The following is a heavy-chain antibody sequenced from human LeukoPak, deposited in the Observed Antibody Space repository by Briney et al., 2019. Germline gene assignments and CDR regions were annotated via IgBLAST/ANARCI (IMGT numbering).Heavy chain of an antibody. CDR1: GYTFTGYY. D-gene: IGHD3-9*01. CDR3: AAVNYGILTGYYGPDY. V-gene: IGHV1-2*02. CDR2: INPNSGGT. J-gene: IGHJ4*02. Sequence: GASVKVSCKASGYTFTGYYMHWVRQAPGQGLEWMGWINPNSGGTNYAQKFQGRVTMTRDTSISTAYMELSRLRSDDTAVYYCAAVNYGILTGYYGPDYWGQGTLVTVSS.